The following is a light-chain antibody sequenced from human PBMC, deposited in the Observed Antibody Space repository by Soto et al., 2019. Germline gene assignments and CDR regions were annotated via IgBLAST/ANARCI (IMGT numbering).Light chain of an antibody. CDR2: GAS. Sequence: EIVLTQSLATLSVSPEERGTLSCRASQSISSNLAWYQQKPGQAPRLLIYGASTRATDIPARFSASGSGTEFTLTISSLQSEDFAVYYCQQYNEWPQTFGQGTKVDI. V-gene: IGKV3-15*01. CDR1: QSISSN. CDR3: QQYNEWPQT. J-gene: IGKJ1*01.